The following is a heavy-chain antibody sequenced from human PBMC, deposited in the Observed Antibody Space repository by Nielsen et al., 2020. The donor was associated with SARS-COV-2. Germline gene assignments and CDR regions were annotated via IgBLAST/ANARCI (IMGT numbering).Heavy chain of an antibody. D-gene: IGHD3-3*01. CDR3: ARDPTYYDFWSGYYPHRGAFDI. CDR2: IKQDGSEK. J-gene: IGHJ3*02. V-gene: IGHV3-7*03. Sequence: VRQAPGKGLEWVANIKQDGSEKYYVDSVKGRFTISRDNAKNSLYQQMNSLRAEDTAVYYCARDPTYYDFWSGYYPHRGAFDIWGQGTMVTVSS.